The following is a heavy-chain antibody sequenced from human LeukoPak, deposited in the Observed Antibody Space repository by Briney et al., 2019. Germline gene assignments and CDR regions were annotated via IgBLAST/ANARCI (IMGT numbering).Heavy chain of an antibody. Sequence: SETLSLTCAVYGGSFSGYYWSWIRQSPGKGLEWIGEINHSRTTNCNPSLKSRVTISVDTSKNQFSLKLTSVTAADTAVYYCARATRRDWGQYYFDYWGQGTLVAVSS. J-gene: IGHJ4*02. CDR1: GGSFSGYY. CDR2: INHSRTT. CDR3: ARATRRDWGQYYFDY. D-gene: IGHD7-27*01. V-gene: IGHV4-34*01.